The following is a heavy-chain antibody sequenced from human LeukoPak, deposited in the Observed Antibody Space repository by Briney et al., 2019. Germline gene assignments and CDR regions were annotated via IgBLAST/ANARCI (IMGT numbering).Heavy chain of an antibody. CDR1: GYTLTELS. Sequence: ASVKASCKVSGYTLTELSMHWVRQAPGKGLEWMGGFDPEDGETIYAQKFQGRVTMTEDTSTDTAYMELSSLRSGDTAVYYCAIHRIRYCSGGSCYSVDYWGQGTLVTVSS. CDR3: AIHRIRYCSGGSCYSVDY. V-gene: IGHV1-24*01. CDR2: FDPEDGET. D-gene: IGHD2-15*01. J-gene: IGHJ4*02.